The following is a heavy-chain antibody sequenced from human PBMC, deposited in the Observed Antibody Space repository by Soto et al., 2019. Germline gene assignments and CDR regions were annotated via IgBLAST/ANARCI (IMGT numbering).Heavy chain of an antibody. D-gene: IGHD2-21*02. V-gene: IGHV1-69*06. CDR2: IIPIFGTA. J-gene: IGHJ5*02. CDR3: ARRYWGGDCYSGWWFDP. CDR1: GGTFSSYA. Sequence: QVQLVQSGAEVKKPGSSVKVSCKASGGTFSSYAISWVRQAPGQGLEWMGGIIPIFGTANYAQKFQGRVTITADKSTSTAYMELSSLGSEGTAVYYCARRYWGGDCYSGWWFDPWGQGTLVTVSS.